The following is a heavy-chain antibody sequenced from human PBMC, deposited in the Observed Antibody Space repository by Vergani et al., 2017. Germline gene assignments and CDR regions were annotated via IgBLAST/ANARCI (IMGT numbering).Heavy chain of an antibody. CDR3: ARDQRWRHSLDR. CDR1: GDSINNGSYY. J-gene: IGHJ5*02. V-gene: IGHV4-61*02. Sequence: QVQLQESGPGLVKPSQTLSLTCSVSGDSINNGSYYWSWIRQPAGKGLEWIGRISISGNTDYNSSLKRRISMSVETSKNQFSLKVNSLTAADTAVYYCARDQRWRHSLDRWGQGTLVTVSS. D-gene: IGHD5-24*01. CDR2: ISISGNT.